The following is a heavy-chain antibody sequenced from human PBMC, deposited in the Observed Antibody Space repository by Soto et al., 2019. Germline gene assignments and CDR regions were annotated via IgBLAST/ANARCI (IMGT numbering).Heavy chain of an antibody. CDR3: ARSQGSSTSLEIYYYYYCGMGV. V-gene: IGHV1-69*01. CDR2: IIPISEKT. Sequence: QVQLVQSGAEVKKPGSSVKVSCKASGGTFSSYAISWVRQAPGRGLEWMGGIIPISEKTNYAQKFQGRVTITADESKSTANMELRRMRTEDTAVYYYARSQGSSTSLEIYYYYYCGMGVWGQGSKVTVSS. D-gene: IGHD2-2*01. J-gene: IGHJ6*01. CDR1: GGTFSSYA.